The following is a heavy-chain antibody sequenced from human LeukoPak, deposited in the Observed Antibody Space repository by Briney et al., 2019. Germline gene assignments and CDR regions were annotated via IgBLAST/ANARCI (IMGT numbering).Heavy chain of an antibody. V-gene: IGHV3-20*04. D-gene: IGHD2-2*01. CDR1: GFTFDDYG. J-gene: IGHJ5*02. CDR2: INWNGGST. Sequence: GGSLRLSCAASGFTFDDYGMSWVRQAPGKGLEWVSGINWNGGSTGYADSVKGRFTISRDNAKNSLYLQMNSLRAEDTAVYYCAKDPFYCSSTSCPSLNWFDPWGQGTLVTVSS. CDR3: AKDPFYCSSTSCPSLNWFDP.